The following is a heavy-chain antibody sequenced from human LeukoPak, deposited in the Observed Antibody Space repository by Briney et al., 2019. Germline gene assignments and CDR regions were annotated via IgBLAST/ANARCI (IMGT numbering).Heavy chain of an antibody. Sequence: GGSLRLSCAASGFTFSSYGMHWVRQAPGKGLEWVAFIRYDGSNKYYADSVKGRFTISRDNSKNTLYLRMNSLRPEDTAVYYCAKGGASVTRYVDYWGQGTLVTVSS. CDR1: GFTFSSYG. J-gene: IGHJ4*02. CDR2: IRYDGSNK. V-gene: IGHV3-30*02. CDR3: AKGGASVTRYVDY. D-gene: IGHD4-17*01.